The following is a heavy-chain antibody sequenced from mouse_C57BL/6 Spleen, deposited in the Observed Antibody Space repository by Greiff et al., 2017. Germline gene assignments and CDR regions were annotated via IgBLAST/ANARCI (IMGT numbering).Heavy chain of an antibody. CDR3: AISYYGSSHRYFDV. CDR1: GYTFTDSY. CDR2: IYPNNGGN. V-gene: IGHV1-34*01. D-gene: IGHD1-1*01. J-gene: IGHJ1*03. Sequence: EVQVVESGPELVKPGASVKMSCKASGYTFTDSYMHWVKQSHGKSLEWIGYIYPNNGGNGYNPKFKGQATLTVDKSSSTAYMELRSLTSEDSAVNYCAISYYGSSHRYFDVWGTGTTVTVSS.